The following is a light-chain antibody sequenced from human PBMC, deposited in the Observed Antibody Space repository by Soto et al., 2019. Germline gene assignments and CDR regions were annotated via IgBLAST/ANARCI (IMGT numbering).Light chain of an antibody. CDR2: AAS. Sequence: IQMTQSPSSLSATVGDRVTITCRASQDVSSYLVWYQHKPGKAPELLIYAASTLQSGVPLRFSGSGSGTEFTLTISSLQPEAFATYYCQQLSYYPRTFGQGTKLEIK. CDR1: QDVSSY. J-gene: IGKJ2*01. CDR3: QQLSYYPRT. V-gene: IGKV1-9*01.